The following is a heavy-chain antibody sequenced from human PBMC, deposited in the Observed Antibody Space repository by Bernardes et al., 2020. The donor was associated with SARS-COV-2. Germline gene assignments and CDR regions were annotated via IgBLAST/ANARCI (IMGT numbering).Heavy chain of an antibody. CDR3: ARDRKYYDILTGYYTGWFDY. D-gene: IGHD3-9*01. Sequence: GGSLRLSCAASGFTVSSNYMSWVRQAPGKGLEWVSVIYSGGSTYYADSVKGRFTISRDNSKNTLYLQMNSLRAEDTAVYYCARDRKYYDILTGYYTGWFDYWGQGTLVTVSS. CDR1: GFTVSSNY. V-gene: IGHV3-66*02. CDR2: IYSGGST. J-gene: IGHJ4*02.